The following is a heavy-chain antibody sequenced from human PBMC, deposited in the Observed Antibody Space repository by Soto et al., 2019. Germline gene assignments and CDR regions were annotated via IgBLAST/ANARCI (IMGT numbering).Heavy chain of an antibody. J-gene: IGHJ4*02. D-gene: IGHD1-26*01. CDR1: GGSIYTGGFY. CDR2: IYYTGST. Sequence: LSLTCTVSGGSIYTGGFYWSWIRQLPGKRLEWLGYIYYTGSTQYTPSLKSRLSISTDTSDNQFSLRLNSVTAADTAVYYCATSLVTSRARVDYWGQGTPVTVSS. CDR3: ATSLVTSRARVDY. V-gene: IGHV4-31*03.